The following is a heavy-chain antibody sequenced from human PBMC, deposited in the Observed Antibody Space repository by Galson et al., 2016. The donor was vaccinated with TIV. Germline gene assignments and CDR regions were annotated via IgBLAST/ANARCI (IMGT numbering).Heavy chain of an antibody. CDR1: GGSISNSGYY. J-gene: IGHJ6*02. V-gene: IGHV4-30-4*08. CDR2: IYYSGNT. CDR3: ARVGLKYYYGLDV. D-gene: IGHD3-16*01. Sequence: TLSLTCTVSGGSISNSGYYWSWIRQPPGKGPESIGYIYYSGNTNYKPSLESRVTISVDRSKNQFSLKLRSVTAADTAVYYCARVGLKYYYGLDVWGQGTTVTVSS.